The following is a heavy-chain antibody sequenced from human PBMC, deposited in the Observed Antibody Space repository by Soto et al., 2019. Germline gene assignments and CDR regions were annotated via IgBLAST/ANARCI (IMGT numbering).Heavy chain of an antibody. CDR3: ARDVSGKLGHDS. J-gene: IGHJ4*02. CDR1: GFTLSSFW. CDR2: IKQDGSDK. D-gene: IGHD3-10*01. V-gene: IGHV3-7*01. Sequence: GGSLRLSCAASGFTLSSFWMSWVRRAPGKGLEWVANIKQDGSDKNYVGSVKGRFTISRDNARNSLYLQMNSLRVEDTAVYYCARDVSGKLGHDSWGQGTLVTVSS.